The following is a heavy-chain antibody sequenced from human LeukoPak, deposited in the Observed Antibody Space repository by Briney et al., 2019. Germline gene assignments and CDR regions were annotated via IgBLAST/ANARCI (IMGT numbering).Heavy chain of an antibody. V-gene: IGHV1-69*13. CDR1: VGTFRRYA. D-gene: IGHD3-9*01. CDR3: AREEVGILTGYGGVNYYYYGMDV. Sequence: ASVNVSCMASVGTFRRYAFCWVRQAPGQGLEWMGGIIPIFGTANYAQKFQCRVTITADESTSTAYMELSSLRSEDTAVYYCAREEVGILTGYGGVNYYYYGMDVWGKGTTVTVSS. J-gene: IGHJ6*04. CDR2: IIPIFGTA.